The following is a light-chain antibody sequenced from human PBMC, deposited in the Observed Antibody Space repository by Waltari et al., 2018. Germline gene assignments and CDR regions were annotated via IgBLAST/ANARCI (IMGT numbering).Light chain of an antibody. CDR1: QTMSHSSNNKNY. CDR2: WAS. CDR3: QQYYSVPLT. J-gene: IGKJ5*01. Sequence: DIVMTQSPDSLAVSLGERATINCQSSQTMSHSSNNKNYLAWYQKKPGQPPRLLISWASSRESGVPDRFSGSGSGTDFTLTISSLQVEDVAIYYCQQYYSVPLTFGQGTRLEIK. V-gene: IGKV4-1*01.